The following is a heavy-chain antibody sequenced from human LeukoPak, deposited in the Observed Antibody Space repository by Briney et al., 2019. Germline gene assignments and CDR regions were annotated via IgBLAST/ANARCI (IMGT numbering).Heavy chain of an antibody. CDR2: IDPSDSYT. D-gene: IGHD3-10*01. CDR3: ARHESSGKWFGELDYFDY. V-gene: IGHV5-10-1*01. Sequence: GESLRISFQGSGCGFTSYWISWVRPMPGKGVGWMGRIDPSDSYTNYSPSFQGHVTISADKSISTAYLQWSSLRASATAMYYCARHESSGKWFGELDYFDYWGQGTLVTVSS. CDR1: GCGFTSYW. J-gene: IGHJ4*02.